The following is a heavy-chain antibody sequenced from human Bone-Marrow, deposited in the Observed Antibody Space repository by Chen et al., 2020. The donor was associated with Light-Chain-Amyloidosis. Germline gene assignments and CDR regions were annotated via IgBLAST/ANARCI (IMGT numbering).Heavy chain of an antibody. CDR3: GGGPSEIKFGVVMSASPFDG. CDR1: GDSVTTRSHY. V-gene: IGHV4-39*07. CDR2: IFSGEIT. D-gene: IGHD3-3*01. J-gene: IGHJ3*01. Sequence: QLQLQESGPGLVAPSRTLSLTCSVSGDSVTTRSHYWAWIRQSPRKGLEWIGSIFSGEITYYNPSLKSRVSISVDSARNQVFLRLTSMAAGDTAMDFGGGGPSEIKFGVVMSASPFDGWGHGTMITGSS.